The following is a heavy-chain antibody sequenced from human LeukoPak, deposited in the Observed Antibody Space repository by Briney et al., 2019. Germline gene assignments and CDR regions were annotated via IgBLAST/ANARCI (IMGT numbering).Heavy chain of an antibody. CDR1: GFTFDDYA. J-gene: IGHJ4*02. CDR3: AKGNYYDSSGYGTYFDY. D-gene: IGHD3-22*01. V-gene: IGHV3-9*03. Sequence: GGSLRLXCAASGFTFDDYAMHWVRQAPGKGLEWVSGISWNSGSIGYADSVKGRFTISRDNAKNSLYLQMNSLRAEDMALYYCAKGNYYDSSGYGTYFDYWGQGTLVTVSS. CDR2: ISWNSGSI.